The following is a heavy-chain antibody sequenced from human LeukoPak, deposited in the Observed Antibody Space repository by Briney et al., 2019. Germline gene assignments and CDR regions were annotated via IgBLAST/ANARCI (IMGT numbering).Heavy chain of an antibody. CDR1: GFTFSSHG. V-gene: IGHV3-23*01. J-gene: IGHJ4*02. Sequence: GGSLRLSCAASGFTFSSHGMNWVRQAPGEGLEWVSGISGSGSRTYYADSVKGRFTISRDNSNHMLYLQMNSLIAEDTAIYYCAKDDDWLRFEHWGRGTPVSVSS. CDR3: AKDDDWLRFEH. CDR2: ISGSGSRT. D-gene: IGHD5-12*01.